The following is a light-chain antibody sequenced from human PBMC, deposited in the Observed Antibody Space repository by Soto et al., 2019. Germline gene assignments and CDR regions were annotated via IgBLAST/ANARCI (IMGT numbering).Light chain of an antibody. J-gene: IGKJ3*01. Sequence: EIEMTQSPATLSLSPGERATLYCWASQSVSSNLAWYQQKPGQAPRLLIYGASTRVTGVPARFSGSGSGTEFILIISSLQSEDFAVYYCQQYSNSLFTFGPGTKVDMK. CDR1: QSVSSN. CDR3: QQYSNSLFT. CDR2: GAS. V-gene: IGKV3-15*01.